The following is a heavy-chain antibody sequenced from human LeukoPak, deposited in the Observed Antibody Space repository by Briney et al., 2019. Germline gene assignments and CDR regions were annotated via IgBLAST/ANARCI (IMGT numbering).Heavy chain of an antibody. CDR2: IRYDGSNK. J-gene: IGHJ4*02. D-gene: IGHD3-22*01. V-gene: IGHV3-30*02. CDR1: GFTFSGSG. Sequence: GGSLRLSCAASGFTFSGSGMHWVRQAPGKGLEWVAFIRYDGSNKYYSDSVKGRFTISRDNSKNTLYLQMNSLRAEDTAVYYCAKDRDSYGYYPYYFDYWGQGTLVTVSS. CDR3: AKDRDSYGYYPYYFDY.